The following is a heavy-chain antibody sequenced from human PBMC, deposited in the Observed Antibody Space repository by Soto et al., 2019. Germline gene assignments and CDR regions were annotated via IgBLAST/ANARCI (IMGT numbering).Heavy chain of an antibody. D-gene: IGHD4-17*01. Sequence: QITLRESGPALVRPAQTLTLTCTFSGFSLTPHHMGVAWIRQPPGKAMEWLALIYWDDDVRFNPSLKDRLAISKDTSKNQVVLTMTNMGPLDTATYFCAHAGDYDLLSFDHWGPGTLVTVSS. CDR1: GFSLTPHHMG. V-gene: IGHV2-5*02. J-gene: IGHJ4*02. CDR2: IYWDDDV. CDR3: AHAGDYDLLSFDH.